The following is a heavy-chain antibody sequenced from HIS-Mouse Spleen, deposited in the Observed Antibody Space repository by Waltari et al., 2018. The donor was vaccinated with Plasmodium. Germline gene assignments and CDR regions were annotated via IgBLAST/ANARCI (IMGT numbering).Heavy chain of an antibody. Sequence: YTFTGYYMHWVRQAPGQGLEWMGWINPNSGGTNYAQKFQGRVTMTRDTSISTAYMELSRLRSDDTAVYYCARDNFAAGNFDYWGQGTLVTVSS. CDR2: INPNSGGT. D-gene: IGHD6-13*01. J-gene: IGHJ4*02. V-gene: IGHV1-2*02. CDR3: ARDNFAAGNFDY. CDR1: YTFTGYY.